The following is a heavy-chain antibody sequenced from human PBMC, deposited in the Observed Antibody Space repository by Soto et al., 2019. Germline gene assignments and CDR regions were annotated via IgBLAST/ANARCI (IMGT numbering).Heavy chain of an antibody. J-gene: IGHJ4*02. CDR1: GGSISSGGYF. D-gene: IGHD3-10*01. CDR3: ARDRGGARALDY. Sequence: QVQLQESGPGQVKPSETLSVTCTVSGGSISSGGYFWSWVLQRLGQGLAWIGYINYSGRTSYSPSLKSRVTMSVDTSNQFSLKLTSVTAADTAVYCCARDRGGARALDYWGQGTLVTVSP. CDR2: INYSGRT. V-gene: IGHV4-31*03.